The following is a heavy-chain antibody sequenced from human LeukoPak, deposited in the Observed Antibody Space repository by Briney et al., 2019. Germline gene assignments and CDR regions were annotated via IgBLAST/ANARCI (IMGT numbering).Heavy chain of an antibody. CDR1: GGSISSYY. J-gene: IGHJ5*02. Sequence: SETLSLTCTVSGGSISSYYWSWIRQPPGKGLEWIGYIFYRESTNYNPSLKSRVTISVDTSKNQFSLKLTSVTAADTAMYYCARHQMPSLSWFDPWGQGTLVTVSS. CDR3: ARHQMPSLSWFDP. V-gene: IGHV4-59*08. D-gene: IGHD2-2*01. CDR2: IFYREST.